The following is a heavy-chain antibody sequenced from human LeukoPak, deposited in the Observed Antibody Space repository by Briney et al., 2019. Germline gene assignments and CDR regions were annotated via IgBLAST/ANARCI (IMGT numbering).Heavy chain of an antibody. J-gene: IGHJ5*01. V-gene: IGHV5-51*01. CDR2: IYPGDSNR. Sequence: GESLKISCQGSGYTFSNYWIAWVRQMPGKGLEWIGMIYPGDSNRKYSPSFQGRVTVSADQSINTAYLQWDSLKASDSGMYYCARHGWFSSGSHWFDSWGQGVLVTVSS. CDR3: ARHGWFSSGSHWFDS. D-gene: IGHD6-25*01. CDR1: GYTFSNYW.